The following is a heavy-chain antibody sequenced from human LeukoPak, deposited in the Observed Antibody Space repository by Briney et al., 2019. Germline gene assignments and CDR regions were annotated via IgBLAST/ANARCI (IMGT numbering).Heavy chain of an antibody. J-gene: IGHJ4*02. CDR1: GYTFTGYY. CDR2: INPNSGGT. Sequence: ASVKVSCKASGYTFTGYYMQWVRQAPGQGPEWMGWINPNSGGTTYAKKFQGRVSLTTDRSISTAYMELSRLESDDTAVYYCARDPSGDSSGYPFDYWGQGTLVTVSS. D-gene: IGHD3-22*01. V-gene: IGHV1-2*02. CDR3: ARDPSGDSSGYPFDY.